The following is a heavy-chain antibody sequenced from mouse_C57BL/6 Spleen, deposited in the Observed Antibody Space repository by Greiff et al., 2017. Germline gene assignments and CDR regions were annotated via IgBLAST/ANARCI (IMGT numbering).Heavy chain of an antibody. J-gene: IGHJ2*01. Sequence: VQLQQPGAELVKPGASVKLSCKASGYTFTSYWMHWVKQRPGQGLEWIGMIPPNSGSTNYNEKFTSKATLTVDKSSSTAYMQRSSLTSEDSAFYYCARERDLLLDYWGQGTTLTVSA. CDR1: GYTFTSYW. CDR3: ARERDLLLDY. V-gene: IGHV1-64*01. CDR2: IPPNSGST. D-gene: IGHD2-10*01.